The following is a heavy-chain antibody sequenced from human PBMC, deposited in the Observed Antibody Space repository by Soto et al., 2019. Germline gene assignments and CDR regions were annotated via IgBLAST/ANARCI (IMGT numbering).Heavy chain of an antibody. D-gene: IGHD3-3*01. J-gene: IGHJ3*02. CDR2: INAGNGNT. Sequence: GASVKVSCKASGYTFTSYAMHWVRQAPGQRLEWMGWINAGNGNTKYSQKFQGRVTITRDTSASTAYMELSSLRSEDTAVYYCARVRYYDFWSDEYAFYIWSRGTMVTVSS. V-gene: IGHV1-3*01. CDR1: GYTFTSYA. CDR3: ARVRYYDFWSDEYAFYI.